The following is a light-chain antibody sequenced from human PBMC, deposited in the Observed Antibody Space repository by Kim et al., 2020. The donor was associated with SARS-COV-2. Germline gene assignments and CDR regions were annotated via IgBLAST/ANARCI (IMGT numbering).Light chain of an antibody. J-gene: IGLJ3*02. Sequence: GTVTLPRAPSTGAVTSVNSPNWFQQKPGQAPRTLIYSTTNKHSWTPARFSGSLLGGKAALTLSGVQPEDEADYYCLLYYGGAQPWVLGGGTQLTVL. CDR2: STT. CDR1: TGAVTSVNS. V-gene: IGLV7-43*01. CDR3: LLYYGGAQPWV.